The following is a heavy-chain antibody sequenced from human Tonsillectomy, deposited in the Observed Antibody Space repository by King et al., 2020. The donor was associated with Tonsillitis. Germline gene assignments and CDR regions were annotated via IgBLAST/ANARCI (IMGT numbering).Heavy chain of an antibody. Sequence: QLQESGPGLVKPSETLSLTCTVSGGSISSGSYYWGWIRQPPGKGLEWIGNIYYSGSTYYNPSLKSRVTISVDTSKNRFSLKLSSVTAADTAVYYCAGGNDYVWGSYRTVFEYWGQGTLVTVSS. CDR1: GGSISSGSYY. CDR2: IYYSGST. CDR3: AGGNDYVWGSYRTVFEY. D-gene: IGHD3-16*02. V-gene: IGHV4-39*07. J-gene: IGHJ4*02.